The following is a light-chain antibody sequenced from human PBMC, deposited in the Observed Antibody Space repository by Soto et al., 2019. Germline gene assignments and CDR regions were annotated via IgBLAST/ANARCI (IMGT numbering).Light chain of an antibody. CDR1: QGIGSY. J-gene: IGKJ4*01. CDR2: AAY. CDR3: QELNNYPLT. V-gene: IGKV1-9*01. Sequence: DIQLTQSPSFLSASLGDRVTITCRASQGIGSYLAWYQQKPGKAPRLLIYAAYTLQSGVPSRFNGSGSDTEFTLTIISLQPEAFATYFCQELNNYPLTFGGGTKVEIK.